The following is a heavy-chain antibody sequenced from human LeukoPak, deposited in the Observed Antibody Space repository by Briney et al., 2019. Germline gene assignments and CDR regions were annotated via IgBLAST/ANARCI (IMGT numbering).Heavy chain of an antibody. CDR3: ARGVVAAAVFDY. J-gene: IGHJ4*02. CDR2: IYSGGTT. D-gene: IGHD2-15*01. CDR1: GFTFSDYF. V-gene: IGHV3-53*01. Sequence: PGGSLRLSCAASGFTFSDYFMSWIRQAPGKGLEWVSVIYSGGTTYYGDSVKGRFTISRDNSKNTVSLQMNSLRAEDTAVYYCARGVVAAAVFDYWGQGTLVTVSS.